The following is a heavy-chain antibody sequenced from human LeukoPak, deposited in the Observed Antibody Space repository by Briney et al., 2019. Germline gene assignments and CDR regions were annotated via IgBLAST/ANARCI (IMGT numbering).Heavy chain of an antibody. D-gene: IGHD4-23*01. V-gene: IGHV3-53*01. CDR3: ARRAGGYSHPYDY. CDR2: IYSGCNT. J-gene: IGHJ4*02. Sequence: GGSLRLSCAVSGFTVSGNYMSWVRQAPGKGLEWVSLIYSGCNTYLADSVKGRVTILRNNSKKTLYLKMNSLRAEDTAVYYCARRAGGYSHPYDYWGQGILVTVSS. CDR1: GFTVSGNY.